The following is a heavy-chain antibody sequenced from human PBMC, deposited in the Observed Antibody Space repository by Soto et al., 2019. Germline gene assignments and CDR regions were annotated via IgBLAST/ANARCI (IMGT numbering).Heavy chain of an antibody. J-gene: IGHJ6*02. D-gene: IGHD6-13*01. CDR2: IFYSGST. CDR3: ARDSPSDSSSWYDNSGYGMDV. CDR1: GDSVSSSYYY. Sequence: SETLSLTCTVSGDSVSSSYYYWGWIRQPPGKGLEWIGSIFYSGSTYYNPSLKSRVTISVDTSKNQFSLQLNSVTPEDTAVYYCARDSPSDSSSWYDNSGYGMDVWGQGTTVTVSS. V-gene: IGHV4-39*02.